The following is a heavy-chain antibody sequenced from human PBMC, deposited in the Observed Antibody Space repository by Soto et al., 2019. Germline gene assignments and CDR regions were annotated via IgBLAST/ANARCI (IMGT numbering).Heavy chain of an antibody. CDR1: QFTLKSHD. V-gene: IGHV3-48*01. D-gene: IGHD2-15*01. J-gene: IGHJ4*02. Sequence: EVQLVESGGGLVQPGGSLRLSCVASQFTLKSHDMNWVRQAPGKGPEWVSFISSSSDTIYYADSVKGRFTISRDNARSSLFLQMNSLRVEDTAVYYCTTDYLGGRYDYWGQGTLVTVSS. CDR3: TTDYLGGRYDY. CDR2: ISSSSDTI.